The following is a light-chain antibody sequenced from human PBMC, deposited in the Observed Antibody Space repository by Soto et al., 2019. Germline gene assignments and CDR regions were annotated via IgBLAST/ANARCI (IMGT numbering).Light chain of an antibody. Sequence: QSALTQPRSVSGSPGQSVTISCTGTRTNVGSYNFVSWYQQHPGKAPKFVIYDVSRRPSGVPDRFSGSRSGNTASLTISGLQAEDEADYYCCSYAGSYTLIFGGGTKLTVL. CDR2: DVS. CDR1: RTNVGSYNF. CDR3: CSYAGSYTLI. J-gene: IGLJ2*01. V-gene: IGLV2-11*01.